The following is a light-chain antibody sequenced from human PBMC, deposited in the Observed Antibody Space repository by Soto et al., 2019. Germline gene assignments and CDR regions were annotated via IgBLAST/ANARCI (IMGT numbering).Light chain of an antibody. CDR1: QGISNY. V-gene: IGKV1-27*01. CDR3: QSDTGAPWT. Sequence: DIQMTQSPSSLSASVGDRVTITCRASQGISNYLVWYQQKEGHVPNLLIYAASTLQSGVPSRFSGSGSGTDFTPTISSLQPEDVATDYCQSDTGAPWTFGQGTKVEIK. CDR2: AAS. J-gene: IGKJ1*01.